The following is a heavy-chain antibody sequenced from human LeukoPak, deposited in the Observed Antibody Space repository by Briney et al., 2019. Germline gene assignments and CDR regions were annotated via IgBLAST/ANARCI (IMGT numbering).Heavy chain of an antibody. Sequence: PSETLSLTCTVSGGSISSSNYYWGWIRQPPGKGLEWIGSIYYSGSTYYNPSLKSRVTIAVDTSKNQCSLITNPVTDATPAVYYCARHDVLRYLGTWGQGTLVTVSS. V-gene: IGHV4-39*01. J-gene: IGHJ4*02. D-gene: IGHD3-9*01. CDR3: ARHDVLRYLGT. CDR2: IYYSGST. CDR1: GGSISSSNYY.